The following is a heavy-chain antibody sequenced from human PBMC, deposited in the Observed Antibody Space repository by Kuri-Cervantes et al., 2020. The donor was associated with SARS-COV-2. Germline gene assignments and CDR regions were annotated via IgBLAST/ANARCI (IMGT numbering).Heavy chain of an antibody. D-gene: IGHD2-21*02. Sequence: GESLKISCAASGFTFSSYAMSWVRQAPGKGLEWVSAISGSGGSTHYADSVKGRFTISRDNAKNSLYLQMNSLRAEDTAVYYCARIHVTSDWYFDLWGRGTRVTGSS. J-gene: IGHJ2*01. V-gene: IGHV3-23*01. CDR3: ARIHVTSDWYFDL. CDR1: GFTFSSYA. CDR2: ISGSGGST.